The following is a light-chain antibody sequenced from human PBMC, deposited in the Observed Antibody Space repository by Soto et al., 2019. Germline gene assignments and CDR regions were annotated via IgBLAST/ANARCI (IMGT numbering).Light chain of an antibody. CDR2: GNK. CDR1: SSNIGAGYD. CDR3: QSYDSSLSVSYV. Sequence: QSVLTQPPSVSLAPGQRVTMSCTGSSSNIGAGYDVHWYQQRPGTAPKLLIYGNKNRPSGVPDRFSGSKSGTSASLAITGLQAEDEADYYCQSYDSSLSVSYVFGTGTKVTVL. V-gene: IGLV1-40*01. J-gene: IGLJ1*01.